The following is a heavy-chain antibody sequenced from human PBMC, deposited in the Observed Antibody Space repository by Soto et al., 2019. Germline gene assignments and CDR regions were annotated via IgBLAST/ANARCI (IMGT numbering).Heavy chain of an antibody. CDR1: GFSLTTSGVG. D-gene: IGHD6-13*01. J-gene: IGHJ1*01. V-gene: IGHV2-5*02. CDR3: VHRGDIAAADTEGEYFHH. Sequence: SGPTLVNPTQTLTLTCTFSGFSLTTSGVGVGWIRQPPGKALEWLALIYWDDDKRYSPSLRSRVTITKDTSKDQVVLTMTNIDPVDTATYYCVHRGDIAAADTEGEYFHHWGQGTLVTVSS. CDR2: IYWDDDK.